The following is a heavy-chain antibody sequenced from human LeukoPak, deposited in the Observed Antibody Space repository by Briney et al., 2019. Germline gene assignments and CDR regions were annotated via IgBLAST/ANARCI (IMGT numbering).Heavy chain of an antibody. Sequence: GGSLRLSCTASGLSFSSYWLTWVRQAPGNGLEWVANIKQDGSEKNYVASVKGRFTISRDDTKNSLYLQMNSLRDEDTAVYHCVSRRCFATACFAASFNCFDYWGQGNLVTVSS. D-gene: IGHD2-2*01. V-gene: IGHV3-7*03. J-gene: IGHJ4*02. CDR3: VSRRCFATACFAASFNCFDY. CDR1: GLSFSSYW. CDR2: IKQDGSEK.